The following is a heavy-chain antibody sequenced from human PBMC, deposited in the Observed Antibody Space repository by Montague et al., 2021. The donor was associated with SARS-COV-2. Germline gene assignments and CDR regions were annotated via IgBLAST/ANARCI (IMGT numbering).Heavy chain of an antibody. CDR1: GFSFSSYH. CDR2: ISPSGDCI. CDR3: ARASWIVATVPDY. Sequence: YRRLSCAASGFSFSSYHMNWVRQAPGKGLEWVSSISPSGDCIYSADSLKGRFIISRDNAKNSLYLQMSSLRAEDTAIYYCARASWIVATVPDYWGQGTLATVSS. V-gene: IGHV3-21*01. J-gene: IGHJ4*02. D-gene: IGHD5-12*01.